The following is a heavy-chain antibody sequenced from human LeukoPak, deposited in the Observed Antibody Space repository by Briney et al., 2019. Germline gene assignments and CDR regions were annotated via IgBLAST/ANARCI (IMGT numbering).Heavy chain of an antibody. Sequence: SETLSLTCTVSGGSFTNYYWTWIRQPPGKGLEWIGHIYYSGTTNYNPSLKSRVTISVDTSKNQFSLKLTSVTAADTAVYYCSRGRIFYDSTGYYYWGQGTLDTVSS. CDR1: GGSFTNYY. D-gene: IGHD3-22*01. V-gene: IGHV4-59*01. J-gene: IGHJ4*02. CDR2: IYYSGTT. CDR3: SRGRIFYDSTGYYY.